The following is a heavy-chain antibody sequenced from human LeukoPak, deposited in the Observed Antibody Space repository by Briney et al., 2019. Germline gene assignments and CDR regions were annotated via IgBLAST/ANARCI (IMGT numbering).Heavy chain of an antibody. D-gene: IGHD6-19*01. CDR2: IYYSGST. CDR3: VSGWLFDY. J-gene: IGHJ4*02. CDR1: GGSISSYY. V-gene: IGHV4-59*01. Sequence: SETLSLTCTVSGGSISSYYWSWIRQPPGKGLEWIGYIYYSGSTNYNPSLKSRVTISVDTSKNQFSLKLSSVTAADTAVYYCVSGWLFDYWGQGTLVTVSS.